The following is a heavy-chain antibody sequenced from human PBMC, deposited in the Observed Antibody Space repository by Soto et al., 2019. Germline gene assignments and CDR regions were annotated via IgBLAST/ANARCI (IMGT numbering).Heavy chain of an antibody. CDR2: IYYSGST. J-gene: IGHJ5*02. D-gene: IGHD4-4*01. CDR3: ARRNGAASNSRGPLCWFDP. V-gene: IGHV4-39*01. Sequence: QLQLQESGPGLVKPSETLSLTCTVSGGSISSSSYYWGWIRQPPGKGLEWIGSIYYSGSTYYNPSLKSRVTISVDTSKNQFSLKLGSVTAADTAVYYCARRNGAASNSRGPLCWFDPWGQGTLVTVSS. CDR1: GGSISSSSYY.